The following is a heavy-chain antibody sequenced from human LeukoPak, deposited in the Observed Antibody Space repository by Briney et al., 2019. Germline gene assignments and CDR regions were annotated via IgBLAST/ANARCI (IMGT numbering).Heavy chain of an antibody. V-gene: IGHV1-18*01. CDR2: ISGYNGYT. Sequence: ASVKVSCKASGYTFTSYGISWVRQAPGQGLEWMGWISGYNGYTHYAHNLQGRVTMTTDTSTSTAYMELRSLRSDDTAVYYCARAYGSGSYGLSYWGQGTLVIVSS. J-gene: IGHJ4*02. D-gene: IGHD3-10*01. CDR3: ARAYGSGSYGLSY. CDR1: GYTFTSYG.